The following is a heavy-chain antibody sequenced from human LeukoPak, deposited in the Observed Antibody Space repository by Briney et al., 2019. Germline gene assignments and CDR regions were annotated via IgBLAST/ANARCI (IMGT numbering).Heavy chain of an antibody. Sequence: GGSLRLSCADSGFTFGSYAMSWVRQAPGKGLEWVSAISADGGSSWYAGSVRGRSTISRDNSKNTVYLQMNSLRAEDTAVYYCAKDQIVVVPAAIFGFDYWGQGTLVTVSS. CDR3: AKDQIVVVPAAIFGFDY. V-gene: IGHV3-23*01. J-gene: IGHJ4*02. D-gene: IGHD2-2*01. CDR2: ISADGGSS. CDR1: GFTFGSYA.